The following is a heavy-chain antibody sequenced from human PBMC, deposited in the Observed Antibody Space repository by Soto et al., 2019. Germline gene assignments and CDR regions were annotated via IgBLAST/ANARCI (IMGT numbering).Heavy chain of an antibody. CDR2: ISSATNYI. CDR1: GFTVTRFS. V-gene: IGHV3-21*06. CDR3: ARESEDLTSNFDY. Sequence: GGSLRLSCAASGFTVTRFSMNWVRQAPGKGLEWVSSISSATNYIYYGDSMKGRFTISRDNAKNSLYLEMNSLRAEDTAVYYCARESEDLTSNFDYWGQGTLVTVSS. J-gene: IGHJ4*02.